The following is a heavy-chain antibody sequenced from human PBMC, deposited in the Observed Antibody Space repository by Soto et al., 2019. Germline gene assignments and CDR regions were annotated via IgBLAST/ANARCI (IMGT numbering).Heavy chain of an antibody. J-gene: IGHJ6*03. V-gene: IGHV1-2*04. D-gene: IGHD6-25*01. CDR1: GYTFTGYY. CDR3: ARGTAATLYYYYMDV. Sequence: ASVKVSCKASGYTFTGYYMHWVRQAPGQGLEWMGWIKPNSGGTNYAQKFQGWVTMTRDTSISTAYMEMSRLRSDDTAVYYCARGTAATLYYYYMDVWGKGTTVTVSS. CDR2: IKPNSGGT.